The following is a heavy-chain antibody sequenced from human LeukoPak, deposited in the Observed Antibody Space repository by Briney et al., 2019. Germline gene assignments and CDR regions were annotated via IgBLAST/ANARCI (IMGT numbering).Heavy chain of an antibody. CDR3: AGGRFFDY. V-gene: IGHV3-7*05. CDR2: IKEGGTEQ. D-gene: IGHD3-16*01. J-gene: IGHJ4*02. Sequence: PGGSLRLSCAASGFTFSSFWMNWVRQAPGKGLEWVASIKEGGTEQYYVDSVKGRFTISRDNAKSSLYLQMNSLRAEDTAVYYCAGGRFFDYWGQGTLVTVSS. CDR1: GFTFSSFW.